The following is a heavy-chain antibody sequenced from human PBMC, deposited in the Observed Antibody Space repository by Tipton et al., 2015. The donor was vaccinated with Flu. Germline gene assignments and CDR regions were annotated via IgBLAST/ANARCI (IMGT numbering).Heavy chain of an antibody. J-gene: IGHJ5*02. D-gene: IGHD4-11*01. Sequence: TLSLTCSVSGDSVGSDYYWGWIRQPPGKGLEWLGNIHRSGSTYYNSSLQSRVTISIDRSNNQVSLRLVSVTATDTAIYYCARRDYSNYVSEPRSWFDPSGQGILVTVSS. CDR3: ARRDYSNYVSEPRSWFDP. V-gene: IGHV4-38-2*01. CDR2: IHRSGST. CDR1: GDSVGSDYY.